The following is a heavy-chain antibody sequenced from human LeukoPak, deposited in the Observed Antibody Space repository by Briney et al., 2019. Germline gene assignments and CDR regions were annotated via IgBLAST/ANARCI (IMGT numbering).Heavy chain of an antibody. CDR2: IIPIFGTA. CDR3: ARAILPASLDYYYGMDV. CDR1: GGTFSSYA. V-gene: IGHV1-69*13. Sequence: SVKVSCKASGGTFSSYAISWVRQAPGQGLEWMGGIIPIFGTANYAQKFQGRVTITADESTSTAYMELSSLRSEDTAVYYCARAILPASLDYYYGMDVWGQGTTVTVSS. J-gene: IGHJ6*02. D-gene: IGHD3-16*02.